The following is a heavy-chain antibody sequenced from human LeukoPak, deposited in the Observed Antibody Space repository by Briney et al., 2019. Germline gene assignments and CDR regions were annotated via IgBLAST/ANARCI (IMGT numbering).Heavy chain of an antibody. D-gene: IGHD3-10*01. V-gene: IGHV4-30-2*01. Sequence: PSQTLSLTCAVSGGSISSGGYSWSWIRQPPGKGLEWIGYVYHSGSTYYNPSLKSRVTISVDRSKNQFSLKLSSVTAADTAVYYCARVGQFGDTRIFDYWGQGTLVTVSS. CDR1: GGSISSGGYS. CDR2: VYHSGST. J-gene: IGHJ4*02. CDR3: ARVGQFGDTRIFDY.